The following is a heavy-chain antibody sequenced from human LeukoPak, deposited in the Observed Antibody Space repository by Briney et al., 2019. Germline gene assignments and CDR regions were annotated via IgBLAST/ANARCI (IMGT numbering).Heavy chain of an antibody. J-gene: IGHJ4*02. CDR1: GGXFSSYA. CDR3: ATSDYVWGSYRLDDY. Sequence: SVKVSCKASGGXFSSYAISWVRQAPGQGLEWMGGIIPIFGTANYAQKFQGRVTITADESTSTAYMELSSLRSEDTAVYYCATSDYVWGSYRLDDYWGQGTLVTVSS. V-gene: IGHV1-69*01. D-gene: IGHD3-16*02. CDR2: IIPIFGTA.